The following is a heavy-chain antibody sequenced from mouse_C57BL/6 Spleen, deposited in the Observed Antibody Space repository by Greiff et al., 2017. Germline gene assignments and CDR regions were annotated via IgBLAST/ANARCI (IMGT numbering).Heavy chain of an antibody. CDR1: GFSYNTYA. CDR3: VGDYGWYFDV. J-gene: IGHJ1*03. CDR2: IRSKSNNYAT. V-gene: IGHV10-1*01. Sequence: EAGGGLVQPKGSLKLSCAASGFSYNTYAMNWVRQAPGKGLEWVARIRSKSNNYATYYADSVKDRFTISRDDSESMLYLQMNNLKTEDTAMYYCVGDYGWYFDVWGTGATGTVSS. D-gene: IGHD2-4*01.